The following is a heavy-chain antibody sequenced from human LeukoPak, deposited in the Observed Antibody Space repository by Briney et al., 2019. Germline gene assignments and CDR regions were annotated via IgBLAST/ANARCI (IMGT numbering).Heavy chain of an antibody. Sequence: ASVKVSRKASGGSFSRHAISWVRQAPGQGLEWMGEIIPLFGTTHYAQKFQGRVTITTDESTSTGYVELSSLRSEDTAVYYCARGVIVAATHFDNWGQGTLVTVSS. CDR3: ARGVIVAATHFDN. CDR2: IIPLFGTT. CDR1: GGSFSRHA. J-gene: IGHJ4*02. V-gene: IGHV1-69*05. D-gene: IGHD1-26*01.